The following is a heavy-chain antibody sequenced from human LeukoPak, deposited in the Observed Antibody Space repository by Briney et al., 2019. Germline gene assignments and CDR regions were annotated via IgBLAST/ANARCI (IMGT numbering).Heavy chain of an antibody. D-gene: IGHD2-2*01. V-gene: IGHV1-8*03. CDR1: GYTFTSYD. J-gene: IGHJ4*02. CDR2: MNPNSGNT. Sequence: ASVKVSCKASGYTFTSYDINWVRQATGQGLEWMGWMNPNSGNTGYAQKFQGRVTITRNTSISTAYMELSSLRSEDTAVYYCASSVVVPAALDYWGQGTLVTVSS. CDR3: ASSVVVPAALDY.